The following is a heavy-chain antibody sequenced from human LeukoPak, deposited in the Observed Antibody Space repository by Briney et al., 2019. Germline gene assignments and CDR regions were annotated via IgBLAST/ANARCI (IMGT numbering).Heavy chain of an antibody. CDR3: VRIYCTSTSCYGDSYYGMGV. CDR1: GXSISSSRHS. CDR2: ISYSGST. D-gene: IGHD2-2*01. Sequence: PSETLSLTCTVSGXSISSSRHSWGWVRQPPGKGLEWIGSISYSGSTYYSPSLKTRVTMSVDTSENQFSLKLSSVTAADSTVYYCVRIYCTSTSCYGDSYYGMGVWGQGTTVTVSS. J-gene: IGHJ6*02. V-gene: IGHV4-39*01.